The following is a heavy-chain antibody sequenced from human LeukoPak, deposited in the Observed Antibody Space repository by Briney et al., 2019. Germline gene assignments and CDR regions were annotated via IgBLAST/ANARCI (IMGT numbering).Heavy chain of an antibody. D-gene: IGHD3-10*01. J-gene: IGHJ4*02. V-gene: IGHV3-23*01. CDR1: GFTFSSYA. CDR3: AKGPAPYGSGSYLPDY. Sequence: GGSLRLSCAASGFTFSSYAMSWVRQAPGKGLEWVSAIGGSGGSTFYADSVKGRFTISRDNSKNTLYLQMNSLRAEDTAVYYCAKGPAPYGSGSYLPDYWGQGTLVTVSS. CDR2: IGGSGGST.